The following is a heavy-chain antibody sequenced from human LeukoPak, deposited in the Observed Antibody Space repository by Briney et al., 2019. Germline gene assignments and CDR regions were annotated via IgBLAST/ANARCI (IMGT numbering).Heavy chain of an antibody. Sequence: SETLSLTCTVSGGSISSSSYYWGWIRQPPGKGPEWIGSIYYSGSTYYNPSLKSRVTISVDTSKNQFSLKLSSVTAADTAVYYCARVPSAAGIYLDYWGQGTLVTVSS. CDR3: ARVPSAAGIYLDY. CDR1: GGSISSSSYY. CDR2: IYYSGST. J-gene: IGHJ4*02. V-gene: IGHV4-39*07. D-gene: IGHD6-13*01.